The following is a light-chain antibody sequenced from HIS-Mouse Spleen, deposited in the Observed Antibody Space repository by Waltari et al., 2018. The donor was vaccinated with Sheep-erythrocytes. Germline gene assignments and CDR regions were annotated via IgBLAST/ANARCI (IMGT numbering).Light chain of an antibody. Sequence: TQPRSVSGSPGQSVTISCRSSQSLVHSDGNTYLNWFQQRPGQPPRRLIYKVSNRDAGVPDRCSGSGSGTDFTLKISRVEAEDVGVYYCMQGTHWPPYTFGQGTKLEIK. J-gene: IGKJ2*01. CDR2: KVS. CDR3: MQGTHWPPYT. V-gene: IGKV2-30*02. CDR1: QSLVHSDGNTY.